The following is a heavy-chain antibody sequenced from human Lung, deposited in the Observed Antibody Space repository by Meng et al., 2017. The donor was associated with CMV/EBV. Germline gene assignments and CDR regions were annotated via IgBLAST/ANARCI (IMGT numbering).Heavy chain of an antibody. CDR3: AKPLVVPAAVSPYFDY. CDR2: IRYDGSNK. D-gene: IGHD2-2*01. J-gene: IGHJ4*02. Sequence: SGFTFSSYGMHWVRQAPGKGLEWVAFIRYDGSNKYYADSVKGRFTISRDNSKNTLYLQMNSLRAEDTAVYYCAKPLVVPAAVSPYFDYWGQGTLVTVSS. V-gene: IGHV3-30*02. CDR1: GFTFSSYG.